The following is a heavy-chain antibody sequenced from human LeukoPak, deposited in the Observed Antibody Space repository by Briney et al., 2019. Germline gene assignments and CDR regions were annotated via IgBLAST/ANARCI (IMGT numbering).Heavy chain of an antibody. V-gene: IGHV1-18*01. CDR2: ISAYNGNT. D-gene: IGHD2-2*01. CDR3: ARDLSLYCSSTSCYEGLDY. CDR1: GYTFTSYG. J-gene: IGHJ4*02. Sequence: CXASGYTFTSYGISWVRQAPGQGLEWMGWISAYNGNTNYAQKLQGRVTMTTDTSTSTAYMELRSLRSDDTAVYYCARDLSLYCSSTSCYEGLDYWGQATLVTVSS.